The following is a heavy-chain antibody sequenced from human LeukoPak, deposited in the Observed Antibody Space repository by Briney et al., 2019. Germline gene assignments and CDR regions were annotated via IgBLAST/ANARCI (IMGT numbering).Heavy chain of an antibody. CDR3: ARDRISTNFWSGYYDY. J-gene: IGHJ4*02. CDR1: GDSISSGSYY. Sequence: PSQTLSLTCTVSGDSISSGSYYWSWIRQPAGKGLEWIGRIYTSGSTNYNPSLKSRVTISVDTSKNQFSLKLSSVTAADTAVYYCARDRISTNFWSGYYDYWGQGTLVTVSS. CDR2: IYTSGST. D-gene: IGHD3-3*01. V-gene: IGHV4-61*02.